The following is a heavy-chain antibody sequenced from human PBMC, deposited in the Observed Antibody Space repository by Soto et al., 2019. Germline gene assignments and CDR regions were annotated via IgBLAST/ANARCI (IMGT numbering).Heavy chain of an antibody. D-gene: IGHD3-10*01. J-gene: IGHJ6*02. CDR1: GFAFSRYG. CDR2: ISYDGSNK. Sequence: PGGSLRLSCAASGFAFSRYGIHWVRQAPGKGLEWVAVISYDGSNKFYADSVKGRFTISRDNSKNTLYLQMNSLRAEDTAVYYCAKDLYPSETYTYYCGMDVWGQGTTVTVSS. V-gene: IGHV3-30*18. CDR3: AKDLYPSETYTYYCGMDV.